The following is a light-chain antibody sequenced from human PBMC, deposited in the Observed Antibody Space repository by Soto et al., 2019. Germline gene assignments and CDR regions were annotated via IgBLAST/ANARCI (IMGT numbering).Light chain of an antibody. J-gene: IGLJ1*01. Sequence: QSALTQPRSVSGSPGQSVTISCTGTSNYVSWYQQHPGKAPKVMIYDVTKRPSGVPDRFSGSKSGNTASLTMSGLQAEDEADYYCCSFAGSYTSYVFGTGTKLTVL. CDR1: SNY. CDR2: DVT. CDR3: CSFAGSYTSYV. V-gene: IGLV2-11*01.